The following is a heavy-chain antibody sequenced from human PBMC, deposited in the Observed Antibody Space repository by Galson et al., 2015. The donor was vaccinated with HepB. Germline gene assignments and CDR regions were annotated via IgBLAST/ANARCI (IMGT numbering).Heavy chain of an antibody. Sequence: SLRLSCAASGFTVNSNYPSWVRQAPGKGLEWVSRIYGGGTTKYGDSVKGRFTISRDSSKNTVYLQMNRLRRDDTAVYYCTRGRGTTGRHYFDNWGQGTLVAVSS. D-gene: IGHD3-16*01. CDR2: IYGGGTT. V-gene: IGHV3-53*05. CDR1: GFTVNSNY. J-gene: IGHJ4*02. CDR3: TRGRGTTGRHYFDN.